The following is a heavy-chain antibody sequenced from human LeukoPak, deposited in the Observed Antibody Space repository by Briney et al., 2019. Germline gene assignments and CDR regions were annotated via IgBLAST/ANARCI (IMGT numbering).Heavy chain of an antibody. CDR1: GFTFSAA. V-gene: IGHV3-73*01. D-gene: IGHD3-3*01. J-gene: IGHJ6*03. Sequence: PGGSLRLSCAASGFTFSAAMHWVRQASGKGPEGVGHIRSKPNNYATAYAASVKGRFTISRDNAKNSLYLQMNSLRVEDTAVYYCVRDRRYDFWSAIVYYYMDVWGKGTTVIVSS. CDR2: IRSKPNNYAT. CDR3: VRDRRYDFWSAIVYYYMDV.